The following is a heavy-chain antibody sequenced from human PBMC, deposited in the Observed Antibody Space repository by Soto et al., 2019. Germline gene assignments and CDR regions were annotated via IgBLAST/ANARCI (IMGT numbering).Heavy chain of an antibody. V-gene: IGHV3-30-3*01. CDR1: GFTFSSYA. J-gene: IGHJ4*02. D-gene: IGHD3-16*01. Sequence: QVQLVESGGGVVQPGRSLRLSCAASGFTFSSYAMHWVRQAPGKGLEWVAVISYDGSNKYYADSVKGRFTISRDNSKNTLYLQMNSLRAEDTAVYYCATRPGGFDYWGQGTLVTVSS. CDR2: ISYDGSNK. CDR3: ATRPGGFDY.